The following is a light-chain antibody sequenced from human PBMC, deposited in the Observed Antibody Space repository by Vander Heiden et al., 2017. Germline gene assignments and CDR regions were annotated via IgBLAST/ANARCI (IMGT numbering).Light chain of an antibody. CDR1: SANIGGGYA. V-gene: IGLV1-40*01. CDR2: GNN. Sequence: QSPLTQPPSVSGAPGQRVTISCDGGSANIGGGYAVHWYQQSPGAAPNLLIYGNNKRPSGVSARFSGSRSATSASLTIDGLQTEDAVHYYCQTYDNSLSAFYVFGTGTDVTVL. J-gene: IGLJ1*01. CDR3: QTYDNSLSAFYV.